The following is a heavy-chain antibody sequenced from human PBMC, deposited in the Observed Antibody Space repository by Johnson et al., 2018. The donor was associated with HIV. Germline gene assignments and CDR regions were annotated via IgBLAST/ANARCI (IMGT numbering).Heavy chain of an antibody. D-gene: IGHD7-27*01. J-gene: IGHJ3*02. CDR1: GFIFSDYF. V-gene: IGHV3-11*04. CDR2: ISPSGGTL. Sequence: QVQLVESGGDLVKPGGSLRLSCAASGFIFSDYFMTWIRQAPGKGLEWVSYISPSGGTLFPADSVKGRITISRDNAKNSLYLQMNSLRAEDTAVYYCAKSTRGNWGSCFDIWGQGTMVTVSS. CDR3: AKSTRGNWGSCFDI.